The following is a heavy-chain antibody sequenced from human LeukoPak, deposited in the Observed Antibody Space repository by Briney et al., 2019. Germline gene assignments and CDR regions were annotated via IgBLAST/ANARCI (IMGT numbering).Heavy chain of an antibody. Sequence: SETLSLTCTVSGGSVSSGSYYWSWIRQPPGKGLAWIGYIYYSGSTNYNPSLKSRVTISVDTSKNQFSLKLSSVTAADTAVYYCARRNYYDSSFDYWGQGTLVTVSS. D-gene: IGHD3-22*01. CDR2: IYYSGST. J-gene: IGHJ4*02. CDR1: GGSVSSGSYY. CDR3: ARRNYYDSSFDY. V-gene: IGHV4-61*01.